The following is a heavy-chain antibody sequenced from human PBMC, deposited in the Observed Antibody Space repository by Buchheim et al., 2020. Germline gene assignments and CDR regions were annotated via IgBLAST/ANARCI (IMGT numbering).Heavy chain of an antibody. CDR2: IDWDDGK. J-gene: IGHJ4*02. CDR3: ARENDYNALDS. V-gene: IGHV2-70*13. CDR1: GLSLRNIGVS. D-gene: IGHD5-24*01. Sequence: QVSLRESGPAQVRTTETLTLTCTVSGLSLRNIGVSVSWIRQPPGKPLQWLARIDWDDGKYYNTSLETRLTVSKRPSKKQEVLTLTNVDPADTATYYCARENDYNALDSWGQGTL.